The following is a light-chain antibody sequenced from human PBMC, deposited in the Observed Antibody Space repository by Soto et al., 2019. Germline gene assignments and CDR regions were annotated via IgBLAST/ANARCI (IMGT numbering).Light chain of an antibody. V-gene: IGKV3-11*01. CDR2: DAS. CDR1: QSVSSY. CDR3: QQRSNWPPG. Sequence: ELVLTQSPATLSLSPGERATLSCRASQSVSSYLAWYQQKPGQAPRLLIYDASNRATGIPARFSGSGSGTDFTLTISSLEPEDFAVYYCQQRSNWPPGFGGGTKV. J-gene: IGKJ4*01.